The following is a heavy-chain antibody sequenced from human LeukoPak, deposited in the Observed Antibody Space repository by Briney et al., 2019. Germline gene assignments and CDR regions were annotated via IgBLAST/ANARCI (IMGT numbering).Heavy chain of an antibody. J-gene: IGHJ4*02. Sequence: ASVKVSCKASGYTFTGYYMHWVRQAPGQGLEWMGWINPNSGGTHYAQRFEGRVTMTRDTSTNTAYIELSRLSSDDTAVYYCARTIDSSGTDYWGQGTPVTVSS. D-gene: IGHD3-22*01. V-gene: IGHV1-2*02. CDR2: INPNSGGT. CDR3: ARTIDSSGTDY. CDR1: GYTFTGYY.